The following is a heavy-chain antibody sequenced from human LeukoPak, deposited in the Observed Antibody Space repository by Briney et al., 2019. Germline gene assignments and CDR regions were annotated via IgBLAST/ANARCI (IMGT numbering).Heavy chain of an antibody. V-gene: IGHV3-30*04. CDR2: ISYDGSNK. D-gene: IGHD3-10*01. Sequence: GGSLRLSCAASGFTFSSYAMHWVRQAPGKGLEWVAVISYDGSNKYYADSVKGRFTISRDNSKNPLYLQMNCLRAEDTAVYYSAMDNSGGRGVIIKYGFDNWGQGTLVTVSS. CDR1: GFTFSSYA. J-gene: IGHJ4*02. CDR3: AMDNSGGRGVIIKYGFDN.